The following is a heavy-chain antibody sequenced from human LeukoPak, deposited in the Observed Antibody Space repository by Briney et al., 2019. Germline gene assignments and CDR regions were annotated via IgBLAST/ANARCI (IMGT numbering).Heavy chain of an antibody. V-gene: IGHV3-48*02. CDR2: ISSDTATI. J-gene: IGHJ2*01. Sequence: GGSLRLSCAASGFTFSLYSMNWVRKAPGKGLQWLSYISSDTATIYYADSLEGRFTISRDNAKNSLSLQMNSLRDDDTAVYYCARAVGNYYGSSSGYWYFDLWGRGTQDTVCS. D-gene: IGHD3-22*01. CDR1: GFTFSLYS. CDR3: ARAVGNYYGSSSGYWYFDL.